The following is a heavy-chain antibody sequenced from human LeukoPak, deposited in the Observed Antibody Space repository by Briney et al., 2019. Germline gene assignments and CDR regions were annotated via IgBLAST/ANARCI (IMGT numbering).Heavy chain of an antibody. D-gene: IGHD6-6*01. J-gene: IGHJ4*02. V-gene: IGHV3-11*04. CDR2: ISNSGTAI. Sequence: PGGSLRLSCAASGFTFSDYYMSWIRQAPGKGLEWVSSISNSGTAIYYADSVKGRFTISRDNAKNSLYLQMNSLGAGDTAVYYCARDGWIAARFVDYWGRGTLVTVSS. CDR1: GFTFSDYY. CDR3: ARDGWIAARFVDY.